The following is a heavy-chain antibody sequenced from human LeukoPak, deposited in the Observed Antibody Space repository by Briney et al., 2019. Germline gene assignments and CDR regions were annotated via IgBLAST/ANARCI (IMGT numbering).Heavy chain of an antibody. J-gene: IGHJ3*02. D-gene: IGHD2-2*01. CDR1: GFTFSSYE. CDR2: ISSSGSTI. Sequence: LTGGSLRLSCAASGFTFSSYEMNWVRQAPGKGLKWVSYISSSGSTIYYADPVKGRFTISRDNAKNSLYLQMNSLRAEDTAVYYCARTGYCSSTSCYADAFDIWGQGTMVTVSS. CDR3: ARTGYCSSTSCYADAFDI. V-gene: IGHV3-48*03.